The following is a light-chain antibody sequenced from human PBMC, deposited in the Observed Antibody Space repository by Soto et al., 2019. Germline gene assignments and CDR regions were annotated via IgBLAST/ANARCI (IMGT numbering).Light chain of an antibody. CDR3: TSWTTSTTMI. V-gene: IGLV2-14*01. CDR2: EVN. Sequence: QSALNQPASVSGSPGQSITISCTGTRSDIGAYNFVSWYQQHPGKAPKLILYEVNIRPSGVSYRFSGSKSGNTASLTISGLQAEDEADYYCTSWTTSTTMIFGGGTKLTVL. J-gene: IGLJ2*01. CDR1: RSDIGAYNF.